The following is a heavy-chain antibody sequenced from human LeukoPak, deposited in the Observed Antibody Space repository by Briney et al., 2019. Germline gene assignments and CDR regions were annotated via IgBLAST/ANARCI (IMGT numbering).Heavy chain of an antibody. V-gene: IGHV3-23*01. D-gene: IGHD5-18*01. Sequence: PGGSLRLSCAASGFTFSSYARSWVRQAPGKGLKWVSAVTASGGNTYYADSVKGRFTISRDNSKNTLYLQVNSLRAEGPVIYYCAKGNGTSYDLYYFEDWGKVTLVTVSS. CDR2: VTASGGNT. CDR1: GFTFSSYA. CDR3: AKGNGTSYDLYYFED. J-gene: IGHJ4*02.